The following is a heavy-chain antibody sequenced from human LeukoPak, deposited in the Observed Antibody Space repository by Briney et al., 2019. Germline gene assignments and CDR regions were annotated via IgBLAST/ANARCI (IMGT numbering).Heavy chain of an antibody. Sequence: PSETLSLTCAVYGGSFSGYYWSWIRQPPGKGLEWIGEINHSGSTNYNPSLKSRVTISVDTSKNQFSLKLSSVTAADTAVYYCARPSGYSSGWYLSPLSYMDVWGKGTTVTISS. J-gene: IGHJ6*03. CDR3: ARPSGYSSGWYLSPLSYMDV. D-gene: IGHD6-19*01. CDR1: GGSFSGYY. V-gene: IGHV4-34*01. CDR2: INHSGST.